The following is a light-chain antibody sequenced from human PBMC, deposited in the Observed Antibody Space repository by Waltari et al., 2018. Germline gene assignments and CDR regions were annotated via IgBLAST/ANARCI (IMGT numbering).Light chain of an antibody. J-gene: IGKJ1*01. Sequence: DIVMTQSPLSLPVTPGEPASISCRFSPSLLHSNGYNYLDGYLQKPGHAPQLLVYLGSNRASVVPERFSGRGAGTDLALKISRVEAEDVGVYYCMQAIQRWTFGQGTKVEVK. CDR1: PSLLHSNGYNY. V-gene: IGKV2-28*01. CDR2: LGS. CDR3: MQAIQRWT.